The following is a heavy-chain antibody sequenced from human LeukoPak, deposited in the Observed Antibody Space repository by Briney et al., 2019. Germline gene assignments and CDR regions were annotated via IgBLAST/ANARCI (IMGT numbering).Heavy chain of an antibody. Sequence: GGSLRLSCAASGFIFTGYFMSWVRQAPGKGLEWVASIKHDGSEKYYVDAVRGRFTISRDNTKNLLYLQMSSLRAEDTAVYYCATDRGWRTSGYYLYYFEYWGQGTLVTFSS. V-gene: IGHV3-7*01. CDR2: IKHDGSEK. D-gene: IGHD3-3*01. J-gene: IGHJ4*02. CDR1: GFIFTGYF. CDR3: ATDRGWRTSGYYLYYFEY.